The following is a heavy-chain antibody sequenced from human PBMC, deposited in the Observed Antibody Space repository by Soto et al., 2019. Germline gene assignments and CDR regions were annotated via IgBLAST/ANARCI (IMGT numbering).Heavy chain of an antibody. V-gene: IGHV1-2*02. D-gene: IGHD3-3*01. CDR2: INPNSGGT. CDR1: GYTFTGYY. CDR3: ATNTIHLNDAFDI. J-gene: IGHJ3*02. Sequence: ASVKVSCKASGYTFTGYYMHWLRQAPGQGLEWMGWINPNSGGTNYAQKFQGRVTMTRDTSISAAYMELSRLRSDDTAVYYCATNTIHLNDAFDIWGQGTMVTVSS.